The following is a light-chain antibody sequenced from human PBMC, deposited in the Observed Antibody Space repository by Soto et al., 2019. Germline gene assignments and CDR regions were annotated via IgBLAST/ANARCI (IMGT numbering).Light chain of an antibody. V-gene: IGKV3D-15*01. J-gene: IGKJ1*01. CDR1: QSVSTN. Sequence: EVVLTQSPATLSLSPGERASLSCRASQSVSTNLAWYQQKPGQAPSLLIYGASTRATGLPAMFSGSGSATEFTHPISSLQSEDLAVYYCPQYNDWPPWTFGQGTKVEIK. CDR3: PQYNDWPPWT. CDR2: GAS.